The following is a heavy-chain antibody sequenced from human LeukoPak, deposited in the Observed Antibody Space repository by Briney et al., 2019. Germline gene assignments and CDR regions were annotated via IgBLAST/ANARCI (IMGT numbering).Heavy chain of an antibody. CDR2: IKQDGSEK. V-gene: IGHV3-7*01. J-gene: IGHJ4*02. D-gene: IGHD3-10*01. CDR1: GFTFSSYG. Sequence: GGSLRLSCAASGFTFSSYGMHWVRQAPGKGLEWVANIKQDGSEKYYVDSVKGRFTISRDNAKNSLYLQMNSLRAEDTAVYYCARDDIWFGEFSYWGQGTLVTVSS. CDR3: ARDDIWFGEFSY.